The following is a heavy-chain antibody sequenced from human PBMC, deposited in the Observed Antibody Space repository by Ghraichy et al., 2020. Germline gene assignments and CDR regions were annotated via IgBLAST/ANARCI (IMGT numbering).Heavy chain of an antibody. CDR2: ISYDGSNK. CDR1: GFTFSSYA. D-gene: IGHD3-10*01. V-gene: IGHV3-30-3*01. CDR3: AKSRARLRGVIIIYYYYYYMDV. Sequence: GGSLRLSCAASGFTFSSYAMHWVRQAPGKGLEWVAVISYDGSNKYYADSVKGRFTISRDNSKNTLYLQMNSLRAEDTAVYYCAKSRARLRGVIIIYYYYYYMDVWGKGTTVTVSS. J-gene: IGHJ6*03.